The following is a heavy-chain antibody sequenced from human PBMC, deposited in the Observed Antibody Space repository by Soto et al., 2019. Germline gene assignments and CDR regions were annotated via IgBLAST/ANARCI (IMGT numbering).Heavy chain of an antibody. D-gene: IGHD2-15*01. CDR1: GFTSSTYP. Sequence: PGGSLRPSCPASGFTSSTYPMNSLRQPPEKVLEWVSTISVSYTYYADSVKGRFTISRDNSKNTQYLQMNSLRADDTAMYYCATRHLSFCSGGTCNPFDFWGQGALVTVSS. J-gene: IGHJ4*02. CDR3: ATRHLSFCSGGTCNPFDF. CDR2: ISVSYT. V-gene: IGHV3-23*01.